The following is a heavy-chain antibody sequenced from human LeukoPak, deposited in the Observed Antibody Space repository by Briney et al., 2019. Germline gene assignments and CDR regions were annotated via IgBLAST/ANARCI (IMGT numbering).Heavy chain of an antibody. Sequence: GGSLRLSCAGSGFSFSSYGMHWVRQAPGKGLEWVAFIRYDGSNKYYADSVKGRFTISRDNSKNTLYLQMNSLRAEDTAVYYCAKERVVSYYDSSGYYDYWGQGTLVTVSS. D-gene: IGHD3-22*01. J-gene: IGHJ4*02. V-gene: IGHV3-30*02. CDR2: IRYDGSNK. CDR3: AKERVVSYYDSSGYYDY. CDR1: GFSFSSYG.